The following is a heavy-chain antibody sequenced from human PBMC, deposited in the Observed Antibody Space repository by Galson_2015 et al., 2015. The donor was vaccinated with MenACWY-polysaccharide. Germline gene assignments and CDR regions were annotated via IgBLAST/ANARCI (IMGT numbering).Heavy chain of an antibody. CDR3: ARGRRDTAVAATAAVFLDY. CDR1: GYTFTSYA. CDR2: MSPNSAKT. J-gene: IGHJ4*02. Sequence: SVKVSCQASGYTFTSYAINWVRPATGQGLEWMGWMSPNSAKTGYAQKFQGGVTMTRNTSISTAYMELSSLTSEDTAVYYCARGRRDTAVAATAAVFLDYWGQGTLVTVSS. D-gene: IGHD6-19*01. V-gene: IGHV1-8*01.